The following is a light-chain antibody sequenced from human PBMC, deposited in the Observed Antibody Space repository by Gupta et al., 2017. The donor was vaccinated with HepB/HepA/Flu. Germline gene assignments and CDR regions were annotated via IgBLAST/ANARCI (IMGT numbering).Light chain of an antibody. V-gene: IGKV3-20*01. CDR1: QSVSSSY. CDR2: GAS. Sequence: EIVLTQSPGALSLSPGERATLSCRASQSVSSSYLAWFQQKPGQAPRLLIYGASYRATGIPDRFSGSGSGTDFTLTISRLEAEDFAVYYCQQYGSSPLTFGGGTRVEIK. J-gene: IGKJ4*01. CDR3: QQYGSSPLT.